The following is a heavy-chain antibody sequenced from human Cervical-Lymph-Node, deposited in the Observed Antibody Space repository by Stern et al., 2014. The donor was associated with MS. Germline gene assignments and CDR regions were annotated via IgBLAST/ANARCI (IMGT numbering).Heavy chain of an antibody. D-gene: IGHD5-24*01. Sequence: QVQLMQSGSELRKPGASVKVSCKASGYPFTSEAMNWVRQAPGQDFEWMGWINTDTGNPTYAQGFAGRFVFSLDASVSTAYLQIRDLKAEDTAVYYCTRGPMASFDFWGQGTLVTVSS. J-gene: IGHJ4*02. CDR2: INTDTGNP. CDR1: GYPFTSEA. V-gene: IGHV7-4-1*02. CDR3: TRGPMASFDF.